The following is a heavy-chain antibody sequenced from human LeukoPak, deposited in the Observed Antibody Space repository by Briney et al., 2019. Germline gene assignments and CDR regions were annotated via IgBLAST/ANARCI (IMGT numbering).Heavy chain of an antibody. Sequence: GGSLRLSCTASRFTFSSYWMSWVRQAPGKGLEWVANIKQDGSEKYYVDSVKGRFTISRDNAKNSLYLQMNSPRAEDTAVYYCARKDGDYGYYYYNGMDVWGKGTTVTVSS. CDR2: IKQDGSEK. CDR3: ARKDGDYGYYYYNGMDV. J-gene: IGHJ6*04. D-gene: IGHD4-17*01. CDR1: RFTFSSYW. V-gene: IGHV3-7*03.